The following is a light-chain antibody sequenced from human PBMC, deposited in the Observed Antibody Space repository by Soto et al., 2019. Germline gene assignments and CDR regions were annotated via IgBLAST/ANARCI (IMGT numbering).Light chain of an antibody. CDR1: SSNIGAGYD. J-gene: IGLJ3*02. Sequence: QSVLRQPPSVSGAPGQRVTISCTGSSSNIGAGYDVHWYQQLPGTAPKVLIYGNSNRPSGVPDRFSGSKSGTTASLDITGLQAEDEADYFCQSYDNSLSGSRVFGGGTKVTVL. V-gene: IGLV1-40*01. CDR3: QSYDNSLSGSRV. CDR2: GNS.